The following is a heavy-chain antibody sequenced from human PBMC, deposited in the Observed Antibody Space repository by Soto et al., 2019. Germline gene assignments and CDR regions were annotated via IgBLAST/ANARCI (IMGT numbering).Heavy chain of an antibody. CDR2: FDPEDGET. CDR1: GYTLTELS. J-gene: IGHJ4*02. CDR3: ATVWSGYPYFDY. Sequence: ASLKVSCKVSGYTLTELSMHWVRQAPGKGLEWMGGFDPEDGETIYAQKFQGRVTMTEDTSTDTAYMELSSLRSEDTAVYYCATVWSGYPYFDYWGQGTLVTVSS. V-gene: IGHV1-24*01. D-gene: IGHD3-3*01.